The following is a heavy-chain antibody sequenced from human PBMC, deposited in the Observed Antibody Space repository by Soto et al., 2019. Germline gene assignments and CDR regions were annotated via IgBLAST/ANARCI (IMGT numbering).Heavy chain of an antibody. D-gene: IGHD4-17*01. V-gene: IGHV4-31*03. J-gene: IGHJ5*02. Sequence: QVQLQESGPGLVRPSQTLSLTCTVSNGSIDNTVFFWNWIRQHPGRGLVWIGYISYSGKTFYNPSLQSRVSMSLDTSTNQFSLKLSSVTAADTAVYFCARHLSGDYPNANWFDPWGQGTLVTVSS. CDR2: ISYSGKT. CDR1: NGSIDNTVFF. CDR3: ARHLSGDYPNANWFDP.